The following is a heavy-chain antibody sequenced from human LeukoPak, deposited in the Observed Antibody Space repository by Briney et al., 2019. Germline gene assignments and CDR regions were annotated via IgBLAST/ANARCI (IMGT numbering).Heavy chain of an antibody. CDR2: IYSSGST. V-gene: IGHV4-4*07. CDR3: ARDGKWLTLYYFDY. CDR1: GASISCYY. J-gene: IGHJ4*02. D-gene: IGHD3-22*01. Sequence: PSETLSLTCTVSGASISCYYWSWIRQPAGKGLEWIGRIYSSGSTNYNPSLKSRVTMSVDTSKNQFSLKLSSLTAADTAVYYCARDGKWLTLYYFDYWGQGTLVTVSS.